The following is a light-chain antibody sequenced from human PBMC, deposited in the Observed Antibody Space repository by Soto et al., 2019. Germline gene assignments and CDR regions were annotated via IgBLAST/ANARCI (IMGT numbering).Light chain of an antibody. Sequence: DIQMTQSPSSLSASVGDRVTITCRASQGIRNYLAWFQQKPGKAPKSLIFAASSLQSGVPSKFSASGSGTEFTLTISNLQPDDSATYYCQHYKAFSPWTFGQGTKVDIK. CDR3: QHYKAFSPWT. CDR1: QGIRNY. V-gene: IGKV1-16*02. CDR2: AAS. J-gene: IGKJ1*01.